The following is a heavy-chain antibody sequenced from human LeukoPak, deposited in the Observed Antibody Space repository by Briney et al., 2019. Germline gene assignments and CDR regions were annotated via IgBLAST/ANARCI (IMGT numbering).Heavy chain of an antibody. CDR2: INPNSGGT. V-gene: IGHV1-2*06. D-gene: IGHD3-22*01. CDR1: GYTFTGYY. Sequence: GASVKVSCKASGYTFTGYYMHWVRQAPGQGLEWMGRINPNSGGTNYAQKFQGRVTMTRDTSISTAYMELSRLRSDDTAVYYCARVLYDSSGYYYSLLDYWGQGTLVTVSS. J-gene: IGHJ4*02. CDR3: ARVLYDSSGYYYSLLDY.